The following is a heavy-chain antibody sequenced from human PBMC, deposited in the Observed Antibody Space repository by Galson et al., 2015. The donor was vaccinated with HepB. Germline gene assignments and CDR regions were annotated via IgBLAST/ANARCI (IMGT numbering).Heavy chain of an antibody. J-gene: IGHJ4*02. CDR3: ARELSGGSGWYLDY. CDR1: GGTFSSYA. CDR2: IIPIFGTA. D-gene: IGHD6-19*01. V-gene: IGHV1-69*13. Sequence: SVKVSCKASGGTFSSYAISWVRQAPGQGLEWMGGIIPIFGTANYAQKFQGRVTITADESTSTAYMELSSLRSEDTAVYYCARELSGGSGWYLDYWGQGTLVTVSS.